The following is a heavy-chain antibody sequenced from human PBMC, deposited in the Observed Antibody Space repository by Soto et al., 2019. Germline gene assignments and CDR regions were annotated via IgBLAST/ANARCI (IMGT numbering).Heavy chain of an antibody. CDR2: FYYSGNT. V-gene: IGHV4-39*07. D-gene: IGHD1-7*01. CDR3: ARSSGNWNYKGPRNWFDP. CDR1: GDSISSSTYY. Sequence: PSETLSLTCTVSGDSISSSTYYWGWVRQPPGKGLEWIGCFYYSGNTYYNPSLQSRVTISVDTSKNQFSLKLSSVTAADTAVYYCARSSGNWNYKGPRNWFDPWGQGTLVTVSS. J-gene: IGHJ5*02.